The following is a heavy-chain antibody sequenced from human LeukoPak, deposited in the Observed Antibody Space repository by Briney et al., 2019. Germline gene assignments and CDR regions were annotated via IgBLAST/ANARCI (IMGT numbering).Heavy chain of an antibody. CDR1: GFTFSSYG. V-gene: IGHV3-30*02. Sequence: PGGSLRLSCAASGFTFSSYGMHWVRQAPGKGLEWVAFIRYDGSNKYYADSVKGRFTISRDNSKNTLYLQMNSLRAEDTAVYYCAKGTTLLWFGELFSTGVDYYYMDVWGKGTTVTISS. CDR3: AKGTTLLWFGELFSTGVDYYYMDV. J-gene: IGHJ6*03. D-gene: IGHD3-10*01. CDR2: IRYDGSNK.